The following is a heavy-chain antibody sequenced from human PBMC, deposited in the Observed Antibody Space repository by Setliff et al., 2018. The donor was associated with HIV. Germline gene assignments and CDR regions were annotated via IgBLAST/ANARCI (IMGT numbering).Heavy chain of an antibody. CDR2: IYHTGST. J-gene: IGHJ4*02. Sequence: SETLSLTCTVSGGSINSTSYYWGWIRQPPGNGLEWIGSIYHTGSTYYKPSRKSRVTISVDTSKNQFSLRLSSVAAGDTAMYYCARDGGSSGWYFVLGYSDYWGPGTLVTVSS. CDR3: ARDGGSSGWYFVLGYSDY. D-gene: IGHD6-19*01. V-gene: IGHV4-39*02. CDR1: GGSINSTSYY.